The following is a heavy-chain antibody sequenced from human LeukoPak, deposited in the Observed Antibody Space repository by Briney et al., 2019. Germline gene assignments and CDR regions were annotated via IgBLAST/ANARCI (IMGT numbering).Heavy chain of an antibody. CDR1: GYTFTSYG. D-gene: IGHD6-13*01. CDR2: ISAYNGNT. V-gene: IGHV1-18*01. CDR3: ARDLLKGIAAAGTISASDY. J-gene: IGHJ4*02. Sequence: ASVKVSCKASGYTFTSYGISWVRQAPGQGLEWMGWISAYNGNTNYAQKLQGRVTMSTDTSTSTAYMKLRSLRSDDTAVYYCARDLLKGIAAAGTISASDYWGQGTLVTVSS.